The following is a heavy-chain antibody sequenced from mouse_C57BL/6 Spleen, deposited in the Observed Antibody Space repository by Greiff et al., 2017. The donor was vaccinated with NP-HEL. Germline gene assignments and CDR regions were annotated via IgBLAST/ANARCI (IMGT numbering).Heavy chain of an antibody. Sequence: RQQSDAELVKPGASVKISCKGSGYTFTDHTIHWMKQRPEQGMEGIGYIYPRDGSTKYNEKFKGKATLTADKSSSTAYMQLNSLTSEDSAVYFCASRDDYGHYFDYWGQGTTLTVSS. V-gene: IGHV1-78*01. CDR3: ASRDDYGHYFDY. D-gene: IGHD2-4*01. J-gene: IGHJ2*01. CDR2: IYPRDGST. CDR1: GYTFTDHT.